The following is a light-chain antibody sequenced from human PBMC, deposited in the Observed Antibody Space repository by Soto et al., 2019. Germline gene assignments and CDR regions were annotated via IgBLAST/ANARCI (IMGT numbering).Light chain of an antibody. CDR3: QQYGSSRT. J-gene: IGKJ1*01. CDR2: GAS. V-gene: IGKV3-20*01. CDR1: QSVSSSY. Sequence: ELVLTQSPGTLSLSPGERATLSCRASQSVSSSYLAWYQQKPGQAPRLLIHGASSRATGIPDRFSGSGSGTDFTLTISRLEPEDFAVYYCQQYGSSRTFGQGTKVEIK.